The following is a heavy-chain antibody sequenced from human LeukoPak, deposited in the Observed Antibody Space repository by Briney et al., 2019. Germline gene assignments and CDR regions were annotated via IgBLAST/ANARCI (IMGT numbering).Heavy chain of an antibody. CDR3: ARRIAYCSGGSCYSAPYYYYYMDV. CDR2: ISAYNGNT. CDR1: GGAFSSYA. D-gene: IGHD2-15*01. Sequence: GASVKVSCKASGGAFSSYAISWVRQAPGQGPEWMGWISAYNGNTNYAQKLQGRVTMTTDTSTSTAYMELRSLRSDDTAVYYCARRIAYCSGGSCYSAPYYYYYMDVWGKGTTVTVSS. V-gene: IGHV1-18*01. J-gene: IGHJ6*03.